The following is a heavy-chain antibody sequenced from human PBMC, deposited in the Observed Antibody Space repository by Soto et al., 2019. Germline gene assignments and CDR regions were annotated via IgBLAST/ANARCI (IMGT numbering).Heavy chain of an antibody. D-gene: IGHD3-22*01. CDR3: ARVNYYYDSSGYYLYFDY. V-gene: IGHV4-30-4*01. CDR2: IYYSGST. CDR1: GGSISSGDYY. Sequence: KPSETLSLTCTVSGGSISSGDYYWSWIRQPPGKGLEWIGYIYYSGSTYYNPSLKSRVTISVDTSKNQFSLKLSSVTAADTAVYYCARVNYYYDSSGYYLYFDYWGQGTLVTVSS. J-gene: IGHJ4*02.